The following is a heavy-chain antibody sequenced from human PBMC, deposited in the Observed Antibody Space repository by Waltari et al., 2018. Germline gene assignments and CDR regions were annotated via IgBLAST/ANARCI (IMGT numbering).Heavy chain of an antibody. CDR1: GSTFTSYD. J-gene: IGHJ3*02. CDR3: ARGKVETDAFDI. Sequence: QVQLVQSGAEVKTPGVSVKVSCKASGSTFTSYDINWVRQATGQGLEWMGWMNPNSGNTGYAQKFQGRVTMTRNTSISTAYMELSSLRSEDTAVYYCARGKVETDAFDIWGQGTMVTVSS. V-gene: IGHV1-8*01. CDR2: MNPNSGNT.